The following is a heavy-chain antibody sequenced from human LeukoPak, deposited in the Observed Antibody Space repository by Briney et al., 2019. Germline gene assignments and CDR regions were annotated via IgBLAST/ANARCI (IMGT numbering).Heavy chain of an antibody. CDR1: GYTFTGYY. J-gene: IGHJ4*02. Sequence: ASVKVSCKASGYTFTGYYMHWVRQAPGQGLEWMGWINPNSGGTNYAQKFQGRVTMTRDTSISTAYMELSRLRSDDTAVYYCARVGRLYTAMGGATFDRWGQGTLVTVSS. CDR3: ARVGRLYTAMGGATFDR. V-gene: IGHV1-2*02. D-gene: IGHD5-18*01. CDR2: INPNSGGT.